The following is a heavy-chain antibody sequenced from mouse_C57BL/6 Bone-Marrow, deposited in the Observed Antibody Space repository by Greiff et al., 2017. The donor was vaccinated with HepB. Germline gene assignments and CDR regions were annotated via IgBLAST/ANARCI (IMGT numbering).Heavy chain of an antibody. V-gene: IGHV1-20*01. D-gene: IGHD1-1*01. J-gene: IGHJ4*01. CDR1: GYSFTGYF. Sequence: VQLQQSGPELVKPGDSVKISCKASGYSFTGYFMNWVMQSHGKSLEWIGRINPYNGDTFYNQKFKGKATLTVDNSSSTAHLQLRSLTSEDSAVYYCARRNVDYYDSSGWDYAMDYWGQGTSVTVSS. CDR2: INPYNGDT. CDR3: ARRNVDYYDSSGWDYAMDY.